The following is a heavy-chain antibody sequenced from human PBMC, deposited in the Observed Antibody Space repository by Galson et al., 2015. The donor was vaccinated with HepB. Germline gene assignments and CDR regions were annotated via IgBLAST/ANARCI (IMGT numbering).Heavy chain of an antibody. CDR3: AREYDSSDYLPVGYYGMDV. V-gene: IGHV3-74*01. CDR2: INSDGSST. D-gene: IGHD3-22*01. J-gene: IGHJ6*02. Sequence: SLRLSCAASGFSFSGYWMHWVCQAPGKGLVWVSRINSDGSSTRYAGSVRGRFTISRDNAKNTLYLQMSSLRAEDMAVYYCAREYDSSDYLPVGYYGMDVWGQGTTVTVSS. CDR1: GFSFSGYW.